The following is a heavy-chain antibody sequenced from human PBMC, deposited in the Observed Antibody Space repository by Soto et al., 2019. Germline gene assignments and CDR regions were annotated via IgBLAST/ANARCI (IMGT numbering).Heavy chain of an antibody. Sequence: QVQLQESGPGLVKASQTLSLTCNVSGGSISSGGYYWTWIRQHPGKGLGWIGNIHHSGSTFYNPSLXSXXSISVDTSKNQFSLKLSSVTAADTDVYFCVRGVLSWGQGTLVTVSS. V-gene: IGHV4-31*03. CDR1: GGSISSGGYY. J-gene: IGHJ1*01. CDR3: VRGVLS. CDR2: IHHSGST. D-gene: IGHD3-10*01.